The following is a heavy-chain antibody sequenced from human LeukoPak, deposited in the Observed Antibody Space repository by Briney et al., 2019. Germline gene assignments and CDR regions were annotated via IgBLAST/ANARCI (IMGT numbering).Heavy chain of an antibody. J-gene: IGHJ6*03. CDR3: ARGGGDYYMDV. CDR2: INHSGST. Sequence: PSETLSLTCTVSGGSISGSSYCWGWIRQPPGKGLEWIGEINHSGSTNYDPSLKSRVTISVDTSKNQFSLKLSSVTAADTAVYYCARGGGDYYMDVWVQGTTVTVSS. V-gene: IGHV4-39*07. CDR1: GGSISGSSYC. D-gene: IGHD3-10*01.